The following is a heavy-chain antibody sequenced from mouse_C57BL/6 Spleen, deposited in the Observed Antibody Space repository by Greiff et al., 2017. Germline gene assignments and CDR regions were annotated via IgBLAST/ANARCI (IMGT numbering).Heavy chain of an antibody. J-gene: IGHJ2*01. CDR2: ISDGGSYT. Sequence: DVKLVESGGGLVKPGGSLKLSCAASGFTFSSYAMSWVRQTPEKRLEWVATISDGGSYTYYPDNVKGRFTISRDNAKNNLYLQMSHLKSEDTAMYYCARGLTGHFDYWGQGTTLTVSS. CDR3: ARGLTGHFDY. CDR1: GFTFSSYA. V-gene: IGHV5-4*03. D-gene: IGHD4-1*01.